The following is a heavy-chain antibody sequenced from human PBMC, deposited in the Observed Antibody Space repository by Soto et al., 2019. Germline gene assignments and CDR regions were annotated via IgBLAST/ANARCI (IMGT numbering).Heavy chain of an antibody. CDR3: ARVGYCTNGECYPDYYGLDV. D-gene: IGHD2-8*01. CDR2: IGSSGSAI. J-gene: IGHJ6*02. V-gene: IGHV3-11*01. Sequence: GGSLRLSCAASGFTFNDYYMSWIRRAPGKGLEWVSYIGSSGSAIYYADSVKGRFTISRDNAKNSLYLQMNSLRAEDTAVYYCARVGYCTNGECYPDYYGLDVWGQGTTVTVSS. CDR1: GFTFNDYY.